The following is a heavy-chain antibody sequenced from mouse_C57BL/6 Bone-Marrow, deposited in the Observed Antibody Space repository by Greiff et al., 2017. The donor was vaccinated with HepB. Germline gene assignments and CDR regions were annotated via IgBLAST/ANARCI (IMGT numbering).Heavy chain of an antibody. V-gene: IGHV5-6*01. CDR1: GFTFSSYG. CDR3: ARHRQLRLRGFAY. J-gene: IGHJ3*01. D-gene: IGHD3-2*02. CDR2: ISSGGSYT. Sequence: EVKLVESGGDLVKPGGSLKLSCAASGFTFSSYGMSWVRQTPDKRLEWVATISSGGSYTYYPDSVKGRFTISRDNAKNTLYLQMSSLKSEDTAMYYCARHRQLRLRGFAYWVQGTLVTVSA.